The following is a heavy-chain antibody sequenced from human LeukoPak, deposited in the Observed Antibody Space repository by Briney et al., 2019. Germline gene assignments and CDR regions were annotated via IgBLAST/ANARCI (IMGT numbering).Heavy chain of an antibody. CDR3: ARGGSFSPNFDY. D-gene: IGHD1-26*01. CDR2: IKQDGSEK. J-gene: IGHJ4*02. CDR1: GFTFSNYW. V-gene: IGHV3-7*04. Sequence: GGSLRLSCAASGFTFSNYWMSWVRQAPGKGLEWVANIKQDGSEKYYVDSVKGRFTISRDNAKNSLYLQMNSLRAEDTAVYYCARGGSFSPNFDYWGQGTLVTVSS.